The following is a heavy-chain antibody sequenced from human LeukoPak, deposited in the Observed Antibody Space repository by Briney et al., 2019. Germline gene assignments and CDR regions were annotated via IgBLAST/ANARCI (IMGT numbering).Heavy chain of an antibody. CDR3: ARGGDSDAFDI. V-gene: IGHV4-59*01. J-gene: IGHJ3*02. CDR2: IYYSGST. Sequence: SETLSPTCTVSGGSISSYYWSWIRQPPGKGLEWIGYIYYSGSTNYNPSLRSRVTISVDTSKNQYSLKLSSVTAADTAVYYCARGGDSDAFDIWGQGTMVTVSS. CDR1: GGSISSYY. D-gene: IGHD3-16*01.